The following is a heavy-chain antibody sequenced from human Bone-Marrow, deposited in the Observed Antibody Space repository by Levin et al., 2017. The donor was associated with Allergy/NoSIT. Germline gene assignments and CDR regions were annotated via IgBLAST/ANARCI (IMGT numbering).Heavy chain of an antibody. V-gene: IGHV3-13*01. CDR2: IGTTGDT. J-gene: IGHJ4*02. CDR3: AITETDYLDTSGRLDN. D-gene: IGHD3-22*01. CDR1: GFTFSNYD. Sequence: GESLKISCAASGFTFSNYDMHWVRQPTGKGLEWVSAIGTTGDTYYAGSEKGRFTISRDNAKNSLFLQMNSLRAEDTALYYCAITETDYLDTSGRLDNWGQGTPVTVSS.